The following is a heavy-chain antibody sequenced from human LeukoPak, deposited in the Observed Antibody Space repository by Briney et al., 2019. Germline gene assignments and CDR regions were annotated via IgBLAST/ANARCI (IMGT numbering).Heavy chain of an antibody. J-gene: IGHJ4*02. D-gene: IGHD2-8*01. Sequence: PSETLSLTCIVSGGSISSGYYWGWIRQPPGKGLEWIGSIYHSGSTYYNPSLKSRVTISVDTSKNQFSLKLSSVTAADTAVYYCARVKFTKTDFDYWGQGTLVTVSS. CDR3: ARVKFTKTDFDY. CDR1: GGSISSGYY. CDR2: IYHSGST. V-gene: IGHV4-38-2*02.